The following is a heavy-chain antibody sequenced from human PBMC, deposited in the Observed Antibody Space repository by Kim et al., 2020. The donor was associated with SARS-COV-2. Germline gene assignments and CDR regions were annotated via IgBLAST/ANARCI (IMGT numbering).Heavy chain of an antibody. D-gene: IGHD2-15*01. Sequence: GGSLRLSCAASGFTFSSYAMSWVRQAPGKGLEWVSAISGSGGSTYYADSVKGRFTISRDNSKNTLYLQMNSLRAEDTAVYYCAKDPLLVPRVVVVAATPYWGQGTLVTVSS. J-gene: IGHJ4*02. CDR3: AKDPLLVPRVVVVAATPY. CDR2: ISGSGGST. V-gene: IGHV3-23*01. CDR1: GFTFSSYA.